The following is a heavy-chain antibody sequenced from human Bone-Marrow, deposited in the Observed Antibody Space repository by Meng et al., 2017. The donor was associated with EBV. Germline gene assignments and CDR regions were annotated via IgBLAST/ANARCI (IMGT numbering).Heavy chain of an antibody. D-gene: IGHD6-13*01. CDR2: INPNSGDT. Sequence: VRLVQSGAEVNKPGASGKVSVKASGYTFTGYYMHWVRQAPGQGLEWMGRINPNSGDTNYAQKFQGRVTMTRDTSISTAYMELSRLRSDDTAVYYCARAKAAAAGTLIDYWGQGTLVTVSS. CDR1: GYTFTGYY. V-gene: IGHV1-2*06. J-gene: IGHJ4*02. CDR3: ARAKAAAAGTLIDY.